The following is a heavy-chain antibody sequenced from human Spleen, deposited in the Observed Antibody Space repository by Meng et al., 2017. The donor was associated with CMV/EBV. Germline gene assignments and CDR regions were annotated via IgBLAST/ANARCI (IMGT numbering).Heavy chain of an antibody. CDR3: ARDSQSWYSSLGFYYYYGMDV. J-gene: IGHJ6*02. CDR2: IKQDGSEK. D-gene: IGHD6-13*01. Sequence: GGSLRLSCAASGFTFSSYWMSWVRQAPGKGLEWVANIKQDGSEKYYVDSVKGRFTISRDNAKNSLYLQMNSLRAEDTAVYYCARDSQSWYSSLGFYYYYGMDVWGQGTTVTVSS. CDR1: GFTFSSYW. V-gene: IGHV3-7*01.